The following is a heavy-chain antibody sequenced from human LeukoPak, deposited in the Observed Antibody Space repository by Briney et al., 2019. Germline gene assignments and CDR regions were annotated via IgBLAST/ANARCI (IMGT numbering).Heavy chain of an antibody. J-gene: IGHJ5*02. CDR1: GGSLTSTNYY. V-gene: IGHV4-39*01. D-gene: IGHD2-15*01. CDR2: IYYSGST. CDR3: ARGQVGAWFDP. Sequence: PSETLSLTCTVSGGSLTSTNYYWGWIRQSPGKGLEWIGSIYYSGSTYYNPSLKSRVTMSVDTSKNQLSLKLSSVTAADTAVYYCARGQVGAWFDPWGQGALVAVSS.